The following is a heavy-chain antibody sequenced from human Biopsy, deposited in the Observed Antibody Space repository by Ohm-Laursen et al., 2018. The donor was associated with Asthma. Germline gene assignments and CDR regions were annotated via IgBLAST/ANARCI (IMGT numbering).Heavy chain of an antibody. CDR3: ARTYYDFLTGQVKDVFGV. Sequence: AASVKVSCKVSGYTFINFAIHWVRQAPGQRLEWMGWINAGNGNTKFSQKFQGRVTITRDTSASTAYMDLSSLRSEDTAVYYCARTYYDFLTGQVKDVFGVWGQGTMVTVSS. CDR1: GYTFINFA. CDR2: INAGNGNT. D-gene: IGHD3-9*01. V-gene: IGHV1-3*01. J-gene: IGHJ3*01.